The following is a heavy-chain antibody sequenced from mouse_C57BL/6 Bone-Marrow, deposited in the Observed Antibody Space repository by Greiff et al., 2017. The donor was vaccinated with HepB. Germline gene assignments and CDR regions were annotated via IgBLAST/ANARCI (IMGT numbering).Heavy chain of an antibody. CDR3: AREPYYYGSSPWYFDV. J-gene: IGHJ1*03. CDR1: GYTFTSYW. CDR2: IYPGSGST. Sequence: VQLQQPGAELVKPGASVKMSCKASGYTFTSYWITWVKQRPGQGLEWIGDIYPGSGSTNYNEKFKSKATLTVDTSSSTAYMQLSSLTSEDSAFYYCAREPYYYGSSPWYFDVWGTGTTVTVSS. V-gene: IGHV1-55*01. D-gene: IGHD1-1*01.